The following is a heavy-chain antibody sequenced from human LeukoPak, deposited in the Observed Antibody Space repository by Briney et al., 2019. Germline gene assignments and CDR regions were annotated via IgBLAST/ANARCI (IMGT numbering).Heavy chain of an antibody. V-gene: IGHV4-59*08. CDR1: GGSISSYY. J-gene: IGHJ4*02. CDR3: ARAKSSIAAPYYDY. CDR2: IYYSGST. D-gene: IGHD6-6*01. Sequence: PSETLSLTCTVSGGSISSYYWSWIRQPPGKGLEGIGYIYYSGSTNYNPSLKSRVTISVDTSKNQFSLKLISVTAADTAVYYCARAKSSIAAPYYDYWGQGTLVTVSS.